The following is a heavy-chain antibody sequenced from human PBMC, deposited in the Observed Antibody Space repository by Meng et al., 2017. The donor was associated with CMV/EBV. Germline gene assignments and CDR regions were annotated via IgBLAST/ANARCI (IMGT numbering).Heavy chain of an antibody. Sequence: LSLTCAASGFTVSSPYMSWVRQAPGKGLEWVSVIYSGGSTYYADSVKGRFTISRDNSKNTLYLQMNSLRAEDTAVYYCAQSGGTYDFWSGYYSSSDTYGMDVWGQGTTVTVSS. CDR2: IYSGGST. CDR1: GFTVSSPY. CDR3: AQSGGTYDFWSGYYSSSDTYGMDV. J-gene: IGHJ6*02. V-gene: IGHV3-53*01. D-gene: IGHD3-3*01.